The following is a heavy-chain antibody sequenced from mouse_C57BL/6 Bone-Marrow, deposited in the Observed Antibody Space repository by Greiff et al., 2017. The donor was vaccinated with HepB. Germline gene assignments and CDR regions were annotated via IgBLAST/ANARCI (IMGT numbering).Heavy chain of an antibody. V-gene: IGHV5-16*01. Sequence: EVKLVESEGGLVQPGSSMKLSCTASGFTFSDYYMAWVRQVPEKGLEWVANINYDGSSTYYLDSLKSRFIISRDNAKNILYLQMSSLKSEDTATYYCARDRDSTVVAPYAMDYWGQGTSVTVSS. D-gene: IGHD1-1*01. CDR1: GFTFSDYY. CDR3: ARDRDSTVVAPYAMDY. J-gene: IGHJ4*01. CDR2: INYDGSST.